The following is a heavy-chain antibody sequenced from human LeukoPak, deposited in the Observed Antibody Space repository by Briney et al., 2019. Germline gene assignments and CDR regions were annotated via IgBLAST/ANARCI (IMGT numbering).Heavy chain of an antibody. J-gene: IGHJ6*03. CDR2: IYYSGST. D-gene: IGHD3-10*01. CDR1: GGSISSSSYY. Sequence: PSETLSLTCTVSGGSISSSSYYWGWIRQPPGKGLEWIGSIYYSGSTYYNPSLKSRVTISVDTSKNQFSLKLSSVTAADTAVYYCARHVATMVRGVNYYYYYMDVWDEGTTVTVSS. V-gene: IGHV4-39*01. CDR3: ARHVATMVRGVNYYYYYMDV.